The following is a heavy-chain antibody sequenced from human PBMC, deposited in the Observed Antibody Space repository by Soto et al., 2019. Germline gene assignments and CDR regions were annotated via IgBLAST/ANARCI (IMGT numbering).Heavy chain of an antibody. CDR1: GVSINRGDYY. CDR2: IYYNGDT. D-gene: IGHD2-21*01. V-gene: IGHV4-30-4*01. Sequence: QVRLQESRPKLVRPSQTLSLTCSVSGVSINRGDYYWSWIRQSPGRGLEWIGSIYYNGDTNYNPSLGSRVTMSVDTSKNQFFLDLLSVVAADTAVYFCAREGGHIVQVPYYWGQGTLSTVSS. CDR3: AREGGHIVQVPYY. J-gene: IGHJ4*02.